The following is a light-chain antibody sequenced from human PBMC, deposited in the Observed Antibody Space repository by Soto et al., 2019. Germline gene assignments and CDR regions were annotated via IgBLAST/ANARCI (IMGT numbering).Light chain of an antibody. Sequence: DIVMTQSPLSLPVTPGEPASISCRSSQSLLHSNGYNYLDWYLQKPGQSPQLLIYLGSNRASGVPDRFSGSGSGTDFTLKISRVEAEDVGVYYCMQALHTPWTFGQGTKVDI. V-gene: IGKV2-28*01. CDR2: LGS. J-gene: IGKJ1*01. CDR3: MQALHTPWT. CDR1: QSLLHSNGYNY.